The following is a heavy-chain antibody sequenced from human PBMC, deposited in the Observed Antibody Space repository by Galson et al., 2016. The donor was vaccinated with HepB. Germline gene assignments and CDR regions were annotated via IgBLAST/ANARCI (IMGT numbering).Heavy chain of an antibody. Sequence: SVKVSCKASGYTFTYYGISWVRQAPGQGLEWMGWINPYNGETNYTQTLQDRDTLSTDTSTNTAYMELKSLRYDDAAVSYCALGRDPYKPVFDNWGQGTLVSVSS. V-gene: IGHV1-18*04. CDR1: GYTFTYYG. J-gene: IGHJ4*02. CDR2: INPYNGET. D-gene: IGHD1-1*01. CDR3: ALGRDPYKPVFDN.